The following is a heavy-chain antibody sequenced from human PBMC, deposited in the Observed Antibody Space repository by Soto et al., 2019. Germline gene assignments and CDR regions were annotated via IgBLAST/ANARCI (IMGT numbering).Heavy chain of an antibody. D-gene: IGHD3-9*01. CDR2: ISGSGGST. CDR1: GFTFSSFA. Sequence: QPGGSLRLSCEASGFTFSSFAMSWVRRAPGKGLEWVSAISGSGGSTYYADSVKGRFTISRDNSKNTLYLQMNSLRAEDTAVYYCAKGALLTGYYNNWFDPWGQGTLVTVSS. J-gene: IGHJ5*02. V-gene: IGHV3-23*01. CDR3: AKGALLTGYYNNWFDP.